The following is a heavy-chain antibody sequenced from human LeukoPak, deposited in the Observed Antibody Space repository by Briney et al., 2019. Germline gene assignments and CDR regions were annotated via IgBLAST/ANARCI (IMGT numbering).Heavy chain of an antibody. J-gene: IGHJ5*02. D-gene: IGHD3-22*01. CDR1: GHTFTSYT. Sequence: GASVKVSCKASGHTFTSYTMHWVRQAPGQRLEWMGWINAGNGNTKYSQKFQGRVTIARGTSASTAYMELSSLRSEDTAVYYCARVFYYDGSDYRNWFDPWGQGTLVTVSS. CDR3: ARVFYYDGSDYRNWFDP. V-gene: IGHV1-3*01. CDR2: INAGNGNT.